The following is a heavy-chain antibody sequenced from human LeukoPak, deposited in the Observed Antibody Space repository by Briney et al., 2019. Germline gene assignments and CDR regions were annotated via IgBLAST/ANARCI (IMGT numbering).Heavy chain of an antibody. J-gene: IGHJ4*02. CDR1: GGTFSSYA. D-gene: IGHD4-11*01. V-gene: IGHV1-69*04. Sequence: ASVKVSCKASGGTFSSYAISWVRQAPGQGLEWMGRIIPILGIANYAQKFQGRVTITADESTSTAYMELSSLRSEDTAVYYCARDSKFGTTALNPFDYWGQGTLVTVSS. CDR2: IIPILGIA. CDR3: ARDSKFGTTALNPFDY.